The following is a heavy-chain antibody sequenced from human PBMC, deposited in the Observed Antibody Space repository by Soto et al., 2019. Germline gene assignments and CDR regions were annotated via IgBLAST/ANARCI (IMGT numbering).Heavy chain of an antibody. CDR1: GGTFSSYA. J-gene: IGHJ6*02. D-gene: IGHD2-2*01. CDR3: ARDIVVVPAPKGAYYYYGMDV. CDR2: IIPIFGTA. V-gene: IGHV1-69*01. Sequence: QVQLVQSGAEVKKPGSSVKVSCKASGGTFSSYAISWVRQAPGQGLEWMGGIIPIFGTANYAQKFQGRVPITADESTSTAYLELSSLRSEDTAVYYCARDIVVVPAPKGAYYYYGMDVWGQGTTVTVSS.